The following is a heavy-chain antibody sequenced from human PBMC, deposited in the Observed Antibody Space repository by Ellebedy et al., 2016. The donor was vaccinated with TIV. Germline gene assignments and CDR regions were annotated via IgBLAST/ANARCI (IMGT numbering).Heavy chain of an antibody. CDR2: IEDAGTET. CDR3: ARRGSRYWHFDL. J-gene: IGHJ2*01. CDR1: GFTFKNYR. Sequence: GESLKISCAASGFTFKNYRMTWVRQAPGKGLEWVASIEDAGTETYSVDSAEGRFIISRDNAKNSLYLRINNPRDEDTTVYYCARRGSRYWHFDLWGRGTQVIVSS. D-gene: IGHD1-1*01. V-gene: IGHV3-7*03.